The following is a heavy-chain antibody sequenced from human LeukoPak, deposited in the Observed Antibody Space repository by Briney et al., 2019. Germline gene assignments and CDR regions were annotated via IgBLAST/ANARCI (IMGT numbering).Heavy chain of an antibody. Sequence: SETLSLTCTVSGGSISSSSYYWGWIRQPPGKGLEWIGSIYYSGSTYYNPSLKSRVTISVDTSKNQFSLKLSSVTAADTAVYYCARHSGRHYDFWSGYYTGPENWFDSWGQGTLVTVSS. CDR2: IYYSGST. V-gene: IGHV4-39*01. CDR3: ARHSGRHYDFWSGYYTGPENWFDS. CDR1: GGSISSSSYY. J-gene: IGHJ5*01. D-gene: IGHD3-3*01.